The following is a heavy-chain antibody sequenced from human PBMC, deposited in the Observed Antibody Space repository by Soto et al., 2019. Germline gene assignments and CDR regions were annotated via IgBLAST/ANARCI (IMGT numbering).Heavy chain of an antibody. V-gene: IGHV3-7*01. Sequence: VQLVESGGGLVQPGGSLRLSCAASGFTFSTYWMSWVRQAPEKGLEWVANIKEDGSEIYYLDSVKGRFTISRDNAKNSLYLHMSSLRAEDTAVYYCATGVYHFDHWGQGTLVTVSS. CDR1: GFTFSTYW. D-gene: IGHD3-10*01. CDR3: ATGVYHFDH. J-gene: IGHJ4*02. CDR2: IKEDGSEI.